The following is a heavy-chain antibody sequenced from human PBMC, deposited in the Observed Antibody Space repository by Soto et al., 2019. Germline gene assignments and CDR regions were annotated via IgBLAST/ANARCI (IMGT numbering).Heavy chain of an antibody. CDR2: IYASGST. V-gene: IGHV4-4*02. J-gene: IGHJ4*02. CDR1: GGSISTSNW. Sequence: QVQLQESGPGLVKPSGTLSLTCAVSGGSISTSNWWSWLRKPPGKGLEWIGEIYASGSTNYNPSLKSRVTISVDKSKNQLSLKMRSVTAADTAVYYCAIETVAGRNYWGQGTLVTVSS. CDR3: AIETVAGRNY. D-gene: IGHD6-19*01.